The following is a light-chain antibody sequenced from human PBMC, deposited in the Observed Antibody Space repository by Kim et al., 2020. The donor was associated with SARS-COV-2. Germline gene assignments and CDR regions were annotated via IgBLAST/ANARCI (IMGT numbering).Light chain of an antibody. V-gene: IGKV1-39*01. CDR1: QTISNY. CDR2: AAS. CDR3: QQSYTGLT. Sequence: DIQMTQSPSSLSASVGDRVTITCRASQTISNYLNWYQQKSGKAPRLLIYAASTLHGGVPSRFSGSGSETDFTLTISSLQHEDFATYYCQQSYTGLTFGGGTKVDIK. J-gene: IGKJ4*02.